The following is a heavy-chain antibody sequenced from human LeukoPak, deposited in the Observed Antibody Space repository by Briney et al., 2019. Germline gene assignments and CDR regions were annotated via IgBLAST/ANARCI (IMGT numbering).Heavy chain of an antibody. CDR2: IFVDGSSI. Sequence: GGSLRLSCVASGFTFSSYSMHWVRQAPGKGLVWVSRIFVDGSSISYADSVKGRFTISRDNTKNTLYLQMSSLRDDDTAVYYCARAGASYAMDVWGQGTTVTVS. D-gene: IGHD1-14*01. CDR1: GFTFSSYS. CDR3: ARAGASYAMDV. V-gene: IGHV3-74*01. J-gene: IGHJ6*02.